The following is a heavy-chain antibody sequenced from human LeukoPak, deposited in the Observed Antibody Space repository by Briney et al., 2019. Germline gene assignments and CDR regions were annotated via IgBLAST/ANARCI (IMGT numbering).Heavy chain of an antibody. CDR3: ATERKWELPLPDY. CDR2: IIPILGIA. Sequence: ASVKVSCKASGGTFSSYAISWVRQAPGQGLEWMGRIIPILGIANYAQKFQGRVTITADKSTGTAYMELSSLRSEDTAVYYCATERKWELPLPDYWGQGTLVTVSS. D-gene: IGHD1-26*01. J-gene: IGHJ4*02. V-gene: IGHV1-69*04. CDR1: GGTFSSYA.